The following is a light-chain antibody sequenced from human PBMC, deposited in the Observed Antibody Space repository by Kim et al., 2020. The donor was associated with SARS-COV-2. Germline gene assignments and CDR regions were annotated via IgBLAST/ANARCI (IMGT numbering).Light chain of an antibody. J-gene: IGLJ1*01. CDR2: QDT. CDR1: KLGDKY. Sequence: VAPGQTASINCSGDKLGDKYACWYQQKPGQSPLLVIYQDTKRPSGIPERFSGSNSGNTATLTISGTQAMDEADYYCQAWDSSAYVFGTGTKVTVL. V-gene: IGLV3-1*01. CDR3: QAWDSSAYV.